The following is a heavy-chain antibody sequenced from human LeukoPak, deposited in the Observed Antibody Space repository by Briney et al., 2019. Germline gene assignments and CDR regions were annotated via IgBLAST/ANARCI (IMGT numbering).Heavy chain of an antibody. Sequence: ASVKVSCKASGYTFTSYYMHWVRQAPGQGLEWMGLINPSGGSTNYAQKFQGRVTMTRDTSTSTVYMELSSLRSVDTAVYYCARDKFQVVVAATRGLDPWGQGTLVTVSS. CDR2: INPSGGST. V-gene: IGHV1-46*01. D-gene: IGHD2-15*01. CDR1: GYTFTSYY. J-gene: IGHJ5*02. CDR3: ARDKFQVVVAATRGLDP.